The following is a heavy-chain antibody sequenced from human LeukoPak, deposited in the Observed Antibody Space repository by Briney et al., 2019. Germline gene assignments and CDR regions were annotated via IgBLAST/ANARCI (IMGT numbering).Heavy chain of an antibody. CDR2: IIPIFGTA. V-gene: IGHV1-69*13. J-gene: IGHJ4*02. D-gene: IGHD6-19*01. CDR1: GYTFTSYG. Sequence: SVKVSCKASGYTFTSYGISWVRQAPGQGLEWMGGIIPIFGTANYAQKFQGRVTITADESTSTAYMELSSLRSEDTAVYYCASPPFYSSGWSRYESFDYWGQGTLVTVSS. CDR3: ASPPFYSSGWSRYESFDY.